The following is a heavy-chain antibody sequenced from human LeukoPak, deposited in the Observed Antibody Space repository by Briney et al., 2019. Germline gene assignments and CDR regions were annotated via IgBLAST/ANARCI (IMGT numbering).Heavy chain of an antibody. V-gene: IGHV3-30*18. J-gene: IGHJ4*02. CDR2: ISYDGSNN. CDR1: GFTFSRYG. D-gene: IGHD3-22*01. Sequence: GGSLRLSCAASGFTFSRYGMHWVRQAPGKGLEWVAVISYDGSNNYYADSVKGRFTISRDNSKNTLYLQMNSLRAEDTAVYYCAKTDSSGYGFDYWGQGTLVTVSS. CDR3: AKTDSSGYGFDY.